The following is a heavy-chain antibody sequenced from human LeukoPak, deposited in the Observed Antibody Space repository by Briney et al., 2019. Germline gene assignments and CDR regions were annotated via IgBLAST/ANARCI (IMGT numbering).Heavy chain of an antibody. Sequence: SETLSLTCTVSGGSISSYYWSWIRQPAGKGLEWIGRIYTSGSTNYNPSLKSRVTISVDTSKNQFSLKLSSVTAADTAVYYCARDLKLPGYSSGIDYWGQGTLVTVSS. J-gene: IGHJ4*02. V-gene: IGHV4-4*07. CDR1: GGSISSYY. D-gene: IGHD6-19*01. CDR3: ARDLKLPGYSSGIDY. CDR2: IYTSGST.